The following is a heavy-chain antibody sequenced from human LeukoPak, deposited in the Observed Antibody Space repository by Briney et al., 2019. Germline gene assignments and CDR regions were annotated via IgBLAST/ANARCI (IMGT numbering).Heavy chain of an antibody. D-gene: IGHD5-12*01. J-gene: IGHJ4*02. CDR2: ISGSGGST. CDR1: GFTFSSYA. Sequence: RGSLRLSCAASGFTFSSYAMSWVRQAPGKGLEWVSAISGSGGSTYYADSVKGRFTISRDNSKNTLYLQMNSLRAEDTAVYYCAKATDPYSGYDYYFDYWGQGTLVTVSS. V-gene: IGHV3-23*01. CDR3: AKATDPYSGYDYYFDY.